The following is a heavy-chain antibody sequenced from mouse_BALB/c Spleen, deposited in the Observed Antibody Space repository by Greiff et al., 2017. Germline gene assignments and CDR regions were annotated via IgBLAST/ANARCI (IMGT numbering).Heavy chain of an antibody. D-gene: IGHD2-4*01. CDR1: GYTFTSYT. CDR2: INPSSGYT. V-gene: IGHV1-4*01. CDR3: ASPSTMITTLAY. J-gene: IGHJ3*01. Sequence: VQLQQSGAELARPGASVKMSCKASGYTFTSYTMHWVKQRPGQGLEWIGYINPSSGYTNYNQKFKDKATLTADKSSSTAYMQLSSLTSEDSAVYYCASPSTMITTLAYWGQGTLVTVSA.